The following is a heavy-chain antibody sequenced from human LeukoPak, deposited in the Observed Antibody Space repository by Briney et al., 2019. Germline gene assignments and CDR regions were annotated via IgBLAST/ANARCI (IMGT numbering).Heavy chain of an antibody. CDR1: GFTFSSYG. V-gene: IGHV3-30*02. CDR3: AKDHIMITFGGVIVIPHYFDY. D-gene: IGHD3-16*02. J-gene: IGHJ4*02. CDR2: IRYDGSNK. Sequence: GGSLRLSCAASGFTFSSYGMHWVRQAPGKGLEWVAFIRYDGSNKYYADSVKGRFTISRGNSKNTLYLQMNSLRAEDTAVYYCAKDHIMITFGGVIVIPHYFDYWGQGTLVTVSS.